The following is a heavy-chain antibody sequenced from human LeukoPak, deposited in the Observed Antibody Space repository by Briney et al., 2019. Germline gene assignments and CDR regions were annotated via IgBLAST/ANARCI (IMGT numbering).Heavy chain of an antibody. Sequence: SETLSLTCTVSGGSISSGDSYWSWIRQPPGKGLEWIGYIYYSGSTYYNPSLKSRVTISVDTSKNQFSLKLSSVTAADTAVYYCARGLKGEIALWGQGTLVTVSS. CDR1: GGSISSGDSY. J-gene: IGHJ4*02. CDR2: IYYSGST. V-gene: IGHV4-30-4*01. D-gene: IGHD5-24*01. CDR3: ARGLKGEIAL.